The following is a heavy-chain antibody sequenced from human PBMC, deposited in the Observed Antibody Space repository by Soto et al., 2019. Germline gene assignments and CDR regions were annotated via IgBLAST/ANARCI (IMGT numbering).Heavy chain of an antibody. CDR1: GYRFTGFH. CDR3: ARTGLVDILTNFDS. CDR2: INPNSGGT. D-gene: IGHD3-9*01. Sequence: QVHLVQSGAEVKKPGASVKVSCKASGYRFTGFHMHWVRQAPGEGLEWMGWINPNSGGTNYAQKFQGWVSMTRDTSIRTAYMELSRLRSDDTAVYYCARTGLVDILTNFDSWGQGTVVTVSS. J-gene: IGHJ4*02. V-gene: IGHV1-2*04.